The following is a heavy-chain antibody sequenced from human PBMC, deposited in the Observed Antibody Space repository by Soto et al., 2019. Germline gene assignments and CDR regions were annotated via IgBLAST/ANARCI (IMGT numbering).Heavy chain of an antibody. CDR2: IWYDGSNK. D-gene: IGHD3-3*01. V-gene: IGHV3-33*06. J-gene: IGHJ4*02. CDR1: GFTFSSYG. CDR3: AKDSTPRITIFGVVIILDY. Sequence: GGSLRLSCAASGFTFSSYGMHWVRQAPGKGLEWVAVIWYDGSNKYYADSVKGRFTISRDNSKNTLYLQMNSLRAEDTAVYYWAKDSTPRITIFGVVIILDYWGQGTLVTVSS.